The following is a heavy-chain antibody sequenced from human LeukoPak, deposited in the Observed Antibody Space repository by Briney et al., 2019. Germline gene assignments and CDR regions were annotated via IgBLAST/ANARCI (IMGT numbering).Heavy chain of an antibody. J-gene: IGHJ4*02. V-gene: IGHV4-34*01. CDR1: GGSFSGYY. CDR3: ARVWCSSTSCFRTFDY. D-gene: IGHD2-2*01. CDR2: INHSGST. Sequence: SETLSLTCAVYGGSFSGYYWSWIRQPPEKGLEWIGEINHSGSTNYNPSLKSRVTISVDTSENQFSLKLSSVTAADTAVYYCARVWCSSTSCFRTFDYWGQGTLVTVSS.